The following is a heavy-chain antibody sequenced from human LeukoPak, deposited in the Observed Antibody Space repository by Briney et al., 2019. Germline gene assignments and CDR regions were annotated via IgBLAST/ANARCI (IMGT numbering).Heavy chain of an antibody. CDR2: ISGSGGST. Sequence: PGGSLRLSCAASGFTFSSYAMSWVRQAPGKGLEWVSAISGSGGSTYYADSVKGRFTISRDNSKNTLYLQMNSLRAEDTAVYYCAKSLAGDYSNYLFDYWGQGTLVTVSS. D-gene: IGHD4-11*01. CDR3: AKSLAGDYSNYLFDY. J-gene: IGHJ4*02. CDR1: GFTFSSYA. V-gene: IGHV3-23*01.